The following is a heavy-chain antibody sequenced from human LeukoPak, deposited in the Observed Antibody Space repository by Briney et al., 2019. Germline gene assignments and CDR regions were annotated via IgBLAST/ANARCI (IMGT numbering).Heavy chain of an antibody. Sequence: GGSLRLSCAASGFTFSSYAMSWVRQAPGKGLEWVSRINSDGRITSYADSVKGRFTISRDNAKGTLDLQMNTLRAEDTAVYYCARAAGWNYFDYWGQGILVTVSS. CDR1: GFTFSSYA. J-gene: IGHJ4*02. CDR2: INSDGRIT. CDR3: ARAAGWNYFDY. V-gene: IGHV3-74*01. D-gene: IGHD1-1*01.